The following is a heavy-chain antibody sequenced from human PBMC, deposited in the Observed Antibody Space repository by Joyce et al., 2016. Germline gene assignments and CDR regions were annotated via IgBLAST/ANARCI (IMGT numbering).Heavy chain of an antibody. CDR2: IYYSGST. Sequence: QVQLQESGPGLVKPSETLSLTCTVSGGSISSYYWSWIRQPPGKGLEWIGYIYYSGSTNYTPSLKSRVTISVDTSKNQFSLKLSSVTAADTAVYYCARGSYDDFWRVAFDIWGQGTMVTVSS. D-gene: IGHD3-3*01. CDR3: ARGSYDDFWRVAFDI. CDR1: GGSISSYY. J-gene: IGHJ3*02. V-gene: IGHV4-59*01.